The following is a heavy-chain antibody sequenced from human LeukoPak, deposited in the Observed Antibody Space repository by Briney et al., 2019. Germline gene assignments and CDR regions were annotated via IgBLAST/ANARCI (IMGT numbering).Heavy chain of an antibody. CDR3: ARLPLWFGELDAFDI. J-gene: IGHJ3*02. CDR1: GGSFSGYY. Sequence: SETLSLTCAVYGGSFSGYYWSWIRQPPGKGLEWIGEINHSGSTNYNPSLKSRVTISVDASKNQFSLKLSSVTAADTAVYYCARLPLWFGELDAFDIWGQGTMVTVSS. V-gene: IGHV4-34*01. CDR2: INHSGST. D-gene: IGHD3-10*01.